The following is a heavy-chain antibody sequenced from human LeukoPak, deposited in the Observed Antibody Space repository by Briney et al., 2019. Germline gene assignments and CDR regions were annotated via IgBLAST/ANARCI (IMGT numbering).Heavy chain of an antibody. CDR1: GGAITNDGYY. V-gene: IGHV4-31*03. CDR2: IYVTGST. J-gene: IGHJ5*02. CDR3: ARVYSYYFPP. Sequence: PSQTLSLTCTVSGGAITNDGYYWPWIRQHPGKGLEWIAYIYVTGSTYYNPSLQSRVTMSLDTSKNQFSLELKSVTAADTAVYYCARVYSYYFPPWGQGTLVTVSS. D-gene: IGHD3-10*02.